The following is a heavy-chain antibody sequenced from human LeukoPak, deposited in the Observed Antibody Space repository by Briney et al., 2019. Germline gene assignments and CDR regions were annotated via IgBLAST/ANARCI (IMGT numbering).Heavy chain of an antibody. J-gene: IGHJ3*02. Sequence: SETLSLTCAVYGGSFSGYYWSWIRQHPGKGLEWIGYIYYSGSTYYNPSLKSRVTISVDTSKNQFSLKLSSVTAADTAVYYCARDKRGYYYDSSGYYYSDAFDIWGQGTMVAVSS. CDR1: GGSFSGYY. V-gene: IGHV4-31*11. CDR3: ARDKRGYYYDSSGYYYSDAFDI. CDR2: IYYSGST. D-gene: IGHD3-22*01.